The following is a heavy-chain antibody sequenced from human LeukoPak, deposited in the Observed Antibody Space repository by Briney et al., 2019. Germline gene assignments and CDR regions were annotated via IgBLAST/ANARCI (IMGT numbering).Heavy chain of an antibody. CDR3: AKGVRLRYFDRSPENRAGYYFDY. CDR2: ISGSGGST. CDR1: GFTFSSYA. J-gene: IGHJ4*02. Sequence: PGGSLRLSCAASGFTFSSYAMSWVRQAPGKGLEWVSAISGSGGSTYYADSVKGRFTISRDNSKNTLYLQMNSLRAEDTAVYYCAKGVRLRYFDRSPENRAGYYFDYWGQGTLVTVSS. V-gene: IGHV3-23*01. D-gene: IGHD3-9*01.